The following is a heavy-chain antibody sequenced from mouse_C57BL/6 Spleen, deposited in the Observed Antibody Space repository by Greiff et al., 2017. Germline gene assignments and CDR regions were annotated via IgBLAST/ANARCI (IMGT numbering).Heavy chain of an antibody. J-gene: IGHJ3*01. CDR3: ARKDYDYAWFAY. D-gene: IGHD2-4*01. V-gene: IGHV1-53*01. Sequence: QVQLQQSGTELVKPGASVKLSCKASGYTFTSYWMHWVKQRPGQGLEWIGNINPSNGGTNYNEKFKSKATLTVDKSSSTAYMQLSILTSEDYAVYYCARKDYDYAWFAYWGQGTLVTVSA. CDR2: INPSNGGT. CDR1: GYTFTSYW.